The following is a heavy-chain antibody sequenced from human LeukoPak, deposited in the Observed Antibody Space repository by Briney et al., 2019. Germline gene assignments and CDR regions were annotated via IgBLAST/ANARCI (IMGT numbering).Heavy chain of an antibody. D-gene: IGHD3-22*01. J-gene: IGHJ6*03. CDR2: IYSGGST. V-gene: IGHV3-53*01. Sequence: GGSLRLSCAASGFTVSSNYMSWVRQAPGKGLEWVSVIYSGGSTYYADSVKGRFTISRDNSKNTLYLQMNSLRAEDTAVYYCVKGGSAYYDSSGYYSYYYYYMDVWGKGTTVTISS. CDR3: VKGGSAYYDSSGYYSYYYYYMDV. CDR1: GFTVSSNY.